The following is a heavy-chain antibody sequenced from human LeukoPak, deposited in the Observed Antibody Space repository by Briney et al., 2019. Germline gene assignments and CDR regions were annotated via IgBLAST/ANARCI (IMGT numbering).Heavy chain of an antibody. Sequence: GGSLRLSCAASGFTFSSYGMHWVRQAPGKGLEWVAFIRYDGSNKYYADSVKGRFTISRDNSKNTLYLQMNSLRAEDTAVHYCAKDYYYDSSGYYAFDYWGQGTLVTVSS. CDR1: GFTFSSYG. CDR2: IRYDGSNK. J-gene: IGHJ4*02. D-gene: IGHD3-22*01. CDR3: AKDYYYDSSGYYAFDY. V-gene: IGHV3-30*02.